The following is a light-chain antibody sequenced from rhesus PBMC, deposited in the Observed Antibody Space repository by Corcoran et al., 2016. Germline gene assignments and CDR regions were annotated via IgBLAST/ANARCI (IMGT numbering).Light chain of an antibody. J-gene: IGKJ3*01. CDR3: QHSYGTPFT. CDR1: ENVNNY. Sequence: DIQMTQSPSSLSASVGDRVTITCRASENVNNYLHWYQQKQGKAPKLLIYKASTLQIGVPSRFSGIGSGTDFTLTISSLQPEDFATYYCQHSYGTPFTFGPGTKLDIK. CDR2: KAS. V-gene: IGKV1-74*01.